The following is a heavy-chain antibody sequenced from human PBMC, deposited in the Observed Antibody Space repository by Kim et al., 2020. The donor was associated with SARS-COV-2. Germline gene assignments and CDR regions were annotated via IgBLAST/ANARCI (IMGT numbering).Heavy chain of an antibody. CDR2: INIDGSST. CDR3: ASDLRSYDSSGYM. V-gene: IGHV3-74*01. CDR1: GSTFSRSW. D-gene: IGHD3-22*01. Sequence: GGSLRLSCAASGSTFSRSWMHWVRQAPGKGLLWVSRINIDGSSTTYADSVKGRFTISRDNAKNTVSLQMSSLRDEDTAVYYCASDLRSYDSSGYMWGQGTLVTVSS. J-gene: IGHJ4*02.